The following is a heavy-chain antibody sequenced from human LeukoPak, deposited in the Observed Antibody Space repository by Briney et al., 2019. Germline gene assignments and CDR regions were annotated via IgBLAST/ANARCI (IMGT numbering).Heavy chain of an antibody. Sequence: GASVKVSCKASGYTFTGYYMHWVRQAPGQGLEWMGWINPNSGGTNYAQKFQGRVTMTRDTSISTAYMELSRLRSDDTAVYYCARVWGLTFRAFDIWGQGTMVTVSS. CDR1: GYTFTGYY. V-gene: IGHV1-2*02. CDR3: ARVWGLTFRAFDI. CDR2: INPNSGGT. D-gene: IGHD7-27*01. J-gene: IGHJ3*02.